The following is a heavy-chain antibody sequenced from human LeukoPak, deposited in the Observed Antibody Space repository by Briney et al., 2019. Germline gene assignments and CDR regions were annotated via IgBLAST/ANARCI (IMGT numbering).Heavy chain of an antibody. CDR3: ARDPLEYSNSPDALDI. CDR2: IGSSGSTV. CDR1: GCTFSAYE. J-gene: IGHJ3*02. Sequence: GGSLRLSCAASGCTFSAYEMNWVRKAPGKGLEWVSYIGSSGSTVYYADSVKGRFTISRDNAKNSLYMQMESLRDEDTAIYYCARDPLEYSNSPDALDIWGQGTMVTVSS. D-gene: IGHD4-23*01. V-gene: IGHV3-48*03.